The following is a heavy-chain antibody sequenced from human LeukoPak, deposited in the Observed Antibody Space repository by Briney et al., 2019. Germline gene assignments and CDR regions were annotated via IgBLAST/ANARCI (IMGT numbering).Heavy chain of an antibody. J-gene: IGHJ4*02. CDR3: ARGTYSYGLDY. Sequence: GGSLRLSCAASGFTFSSCAMHWVRQAPGKGLEYVSAISSNGGSTYYANSVKGRFTISRDNSKNTLYLQMGSLRAEDMAVYYCARGTYSYGLDYWGQGTLVTVSS. CDR1: GFTFSSCA. D-gene: IGHD5-18*01. CDR2: ISSNGGST. V-gene: IGHV3-64*01.